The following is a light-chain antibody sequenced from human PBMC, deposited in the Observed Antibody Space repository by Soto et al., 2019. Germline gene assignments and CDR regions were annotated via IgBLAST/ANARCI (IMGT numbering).Light chain of an antibody. CDR2: WAS. J-gene: IGKJ4*01. CDR3: QQYYDSPLT. Sequence: DIVMTQSPDSLAVSLGERATINCKSSQNVLYSSNNKNYLAWYQQKPGQPPKLLIYWASTRESGVPDRFSGSGSGTDFTLTISSLQAEDVAVYYCQQYYDSPLTFGGGTKVEI. V-gene: IGKV4-1*01. CDR1: QNVLYSSNNKNY.